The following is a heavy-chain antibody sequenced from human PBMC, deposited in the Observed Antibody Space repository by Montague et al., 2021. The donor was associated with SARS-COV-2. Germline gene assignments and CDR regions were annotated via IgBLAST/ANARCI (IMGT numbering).Heavy chain of an antibody. CDR1: GFSLIDNGMS. V-gene: IGHV2-70*11. CDR2: IDWDDDE. J-gene: IGHJ4*02. D-gene: IGHD6-19*01. Sequence: PGLVKPTQTLTLTCAFSGFSLIDNGMSVAWIRQPPGKALEWLARIDWDDDEYFNIALKTRLTISKDTSKNQVVLTVTNVGPVDTATYFCAHKKSGWPIEFAFWGQGAVVTVSS. CDR3: AHKKSGWPIEFAF.